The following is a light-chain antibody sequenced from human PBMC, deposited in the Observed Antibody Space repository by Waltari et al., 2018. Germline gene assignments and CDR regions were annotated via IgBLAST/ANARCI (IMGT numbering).Light chain of an antibody. CDR3: QHRNSWPLT. CDR1: QSITSY. V-gene: IGKV3-11*01. J-gene: IGKJ4*01. CDR2: DAS. Sequence: EIVLTQSRPTLSLSPGARDTLSCRASQSITSYLGWYQQKPGQAPRLHIYDASNSATGIPARFSGSGSGTDFTLTISSLEPEDFAVYYCQHRNSWPLTFGGGTKVEIK.